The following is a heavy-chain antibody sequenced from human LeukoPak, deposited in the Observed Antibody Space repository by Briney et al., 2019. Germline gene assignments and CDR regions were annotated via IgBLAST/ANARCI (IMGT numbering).Heavy chain of an antibody. D-gene: IGHD3-16*02. CDR1: GGTFSSYA. V-gene: IGHV1-69*04. CDR2: IIPILGIA. J-gene: IGHJ3*02. CDR3: ATCPYYDYVWGSYRLGAFDI. Sequence: ASVKVSCKASGGTFSSYAISWVRQAPGQGLEWMGRIIPILGIANYAQKFQGRVTITADKSTGTAYMELSSLRSEDTAVYYRATCPYYDYVWGSYRLGAFDIWGQGTMVTVSS.